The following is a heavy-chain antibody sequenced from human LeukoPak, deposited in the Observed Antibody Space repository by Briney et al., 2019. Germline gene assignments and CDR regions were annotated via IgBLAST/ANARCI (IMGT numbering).Heavy chain of an antibody. D-gene: IGHD1-26*01. V-gene: IGHV3-30-3*01. CDR2: ISYDGSLK. J-gene: IGHJ4*01. CDR1: GFTFSSYA. Sequence: QPGGSLSPSCAASGFTFSSYAMHWVRQAPGKGLEWVAIISYDGSLKYYADSVKGRFTISRDNAKNTLYLQMSSLRTEDTAVYYCAREAVGAIYFDYWGQGTLVTVSS. CDR3: AREAVGAIYFDY.